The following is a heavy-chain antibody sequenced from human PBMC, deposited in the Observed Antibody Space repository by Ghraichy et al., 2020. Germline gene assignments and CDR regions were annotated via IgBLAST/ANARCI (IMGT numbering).Heavy chain of an antibody. CDR2: MSASGGST. CDR3: AKVGHGYSYGYRGLYYFDY. J-gene: IGHJ4*02. Sequence: LSLTCAASGFTFSNYAMSWVRQAPGKGLEWVSAMSASGGSTHYADSVKGRFTISRDNSKNTLYLQMNSLRAEDTAVYYCAKVGHGYSYGYRGLYYFDYWGQGTLVTVSS. CDR1: GFTFSNYA. V-gene: IGHV3-23*01. D-gene: IGHD5-18*01.